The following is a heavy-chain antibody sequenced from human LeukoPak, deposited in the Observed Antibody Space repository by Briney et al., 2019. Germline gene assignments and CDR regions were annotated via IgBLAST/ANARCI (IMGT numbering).Heavy chain of an antibody. CDR3: ARDRSGFDY. Sequence: SQTLSLTCAISGDSVSSNSAAWNWISQSPSRGLEWLERTYYKSKWYNDHAGYVESRLSINPDTSKNQFSLQLSSVTPEHTDVYYSARDRSGFDYGGEGTLVTLSS. V-gene: IGHV6-1*01. D-gene: IGHD6-19*01. CDR1: GDSVSSNSAA. CDR2: TYYKSKWYN. J-gene: IGHJ4*02.